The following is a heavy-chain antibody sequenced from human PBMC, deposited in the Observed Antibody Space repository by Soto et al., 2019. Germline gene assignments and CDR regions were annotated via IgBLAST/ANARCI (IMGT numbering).Heavy chain of an antibody. CDR1: GGSIRSYY. D-gene: IGHD1-26*01. J-gene: IGHJ6*02. V-gene: IGHV4-4*07. CDR2: IYTSGST. CDR3: AREGASGFGMDV. Sequence: SETLSLTCTVSGGSIRSYYWSWIRQPAGKPLEWIGRIYTSGSTNYNPSLKSRVTMSVDTSKNQFPLTLSSVTAADTAVYYCAREGASGFGMDVWGQGTTVTVSS.